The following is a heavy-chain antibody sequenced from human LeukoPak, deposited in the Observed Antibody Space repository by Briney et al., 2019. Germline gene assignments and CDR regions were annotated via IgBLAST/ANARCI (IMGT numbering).Heavy chain of an antibody. D-gene: IGHD6-19*01. CDR1: GGSFSGYY. V-gene: IGHV4-34*01. J-gene: IGHJ4*02. Sequence: SETLSLTCAVYGGSFSGYYWSWIRQPPGKGLEWIGEINHSGSTNYNPSLKSRVTISVDTSKNQFSLKLSSATAADTAVYYCARGLRSIAVAGIDYWGQGTLVTVSS. CDR3: ARGLRSIAVAGIDY. CDR2: INHSGST.